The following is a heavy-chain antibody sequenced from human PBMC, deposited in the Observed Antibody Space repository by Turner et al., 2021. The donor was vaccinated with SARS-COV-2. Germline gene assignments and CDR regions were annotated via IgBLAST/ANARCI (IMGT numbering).Heavy chain of an antibody. CDR2: IIPILGIA. CDR1: GGTFSSYA. V-gene: IGHV1-69*10. J-gene: IGHJ6*02. D-gene: IGHD3-10*01. Sequence: QVQLVQSGAEVKKPGSSVKVSCKASGGTFSSYAISWGRQAPGQGLEWMGGIIPILGIANYAQKFQGRVTITADKSTSTAYMELSSLRSEDTAVYYCARAATMVRGVIRNSFYYYYGMDVWGQGTTVTVSS. CDR3: ARAATMVRGVIRNSFYYYYGMDV.